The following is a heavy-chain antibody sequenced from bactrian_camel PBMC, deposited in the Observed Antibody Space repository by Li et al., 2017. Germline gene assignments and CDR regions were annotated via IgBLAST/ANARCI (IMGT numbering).Heavy chain of an antibody. J-gene: IGHJ4*01. D-gene: IGHD5*01. CDR2: INSRTDDST. Sequence: HVQLVESGGGTVQAGGSLRLSCAASGYTYGDDCMGWFRQAPGKGLEWVSGINSRTDDSTVYSESVKGRFTISIDNAKSTLYLQMNNLRADDTAMYYCAIGLFADIGLGRGTQVTVS. CDR1: GYTYGDDC. V-gene: IGHV3S1*01.